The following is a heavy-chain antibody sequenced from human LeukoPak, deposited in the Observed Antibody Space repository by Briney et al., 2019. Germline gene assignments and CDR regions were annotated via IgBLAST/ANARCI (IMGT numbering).Heavy chain of an antibody. CDR1: GFTFSDHY. CDR2: TRNKANSYTT. V-gene: IGHV3-72*01. Sequence: GGSLRLSCAASGFTFSDHYMDWVRQAPGKGLEWVGRTRNKANSYTTEYAASVKGRLTISRDDSKNSLYLQMNSLKTEDTAVYYCARAKRYCSGGNCYSVPDYWGQGTLVTVSS. CDR3: ARAKRYCSGGNCYSVPDY. J-gene: IGHJ4*02. D-gene: IGHD2-15*01.